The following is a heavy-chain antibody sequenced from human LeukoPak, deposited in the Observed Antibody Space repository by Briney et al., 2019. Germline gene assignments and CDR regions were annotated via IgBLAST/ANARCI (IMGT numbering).Heavy chain of an antibody. J-gene: IGHJ1*01. CDR1: GGIFSRHT. D-gene: IGHD1-14*01. CDR2: ITPMFGTS. V-gene: IGHV1-69*13. Sequence: SVKVSCKASGGIFSRHTINWVRQSPGQGLEWMGGITPMFGTSNYAQKFQGRVTITADESTSTAYMELSSLRSEDTAVYYCARDSSEFRSLLFHWGQGTLVTVSS. CDR3: ARDSSEFRSLLFH.